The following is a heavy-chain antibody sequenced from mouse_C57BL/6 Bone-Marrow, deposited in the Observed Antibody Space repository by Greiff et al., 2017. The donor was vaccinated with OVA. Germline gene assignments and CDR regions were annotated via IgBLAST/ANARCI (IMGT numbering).Heavy chain of an antibody. Sequence: VKLMESGPGLVQPSQSLSITCTVSGFSLTSYGVHWVRQSPGKGLEWLGVIWRGGSTDYNAAFMSRLSITKDNSKSQVFFKMNSLQADDTAIYYCATYSNYEGTSYYAMDYWGQGTSVTVSS. V-gene: IGHV2-5*01. CDR2: IWRGGST. CDR3: ATYSNYEGTSYYAMDY. CDR1: GFSLTSYG. D-gene: IGHD2-5*01. J-gene: IGHJ4*01.